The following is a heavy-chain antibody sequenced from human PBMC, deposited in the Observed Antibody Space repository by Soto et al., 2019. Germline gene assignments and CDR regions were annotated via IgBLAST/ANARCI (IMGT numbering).Heavy chain of an antibody. CDR3: ARGPRRSLGTTRKVYFDY. J-gene: IGHJ4*02. CDR1: GGSFIGYN. CDR2: IYHSGTT. Sequence: SETVSLTCAVYGGSFIGYNWNWIRQPPGKGLEWIGEIYHSGTTNYNPPLKSRVTMSIDTSKNQFSLKLDSVTAADTAVYYCARGPRRSLGTTRKVYFDYWGQGTLVTVSS. V-gene: IGHV4-34*01. D-gene: IGHD1-26*01.